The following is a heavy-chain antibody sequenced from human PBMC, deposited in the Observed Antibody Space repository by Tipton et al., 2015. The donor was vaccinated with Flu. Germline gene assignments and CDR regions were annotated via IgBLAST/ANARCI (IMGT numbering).Heavy chain of an antibody. CDR2: ISTTDSTI. Sequence: SLRLSCAASGFTFSVYEMHWVRQAPGKGLEWIAYISTTDSTIAYADSVKGRFTISRDNAKNSLYLQLNSLRAEDTATYYCARITALAGPGFDYWGQGTLVTVSS. D-gene: IGHD6-19*01. V-gene: IGHV3-48*03. CDR3: ARITALAGPGFDY. J-gene: IGHJ4*02. CDR1: GFTFSVYE.